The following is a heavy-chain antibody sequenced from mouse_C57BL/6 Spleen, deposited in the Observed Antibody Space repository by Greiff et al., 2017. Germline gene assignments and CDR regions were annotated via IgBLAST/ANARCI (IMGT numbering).Heavy chain of an antibody. Sequence: VQLQQPGPELVKPGASVKISCKASGYSFTSYYIHWVKQRPGQGLEWIGWIYPGSGNTKYNEKFKGKATLTADTSSSTAYMQLSSLTSEDSAVYDWARSDYYGSPYWYFDVWGTGTTVTVSS. CDR1: GYSFTSYY. V-gene: IGHV1-66*01. J-gene: IGHJ1*03. D-gene: IGHD1-1*01. CDR2: IYPGSGNT. CDR3: ARSDYYGSPYWYFDV.